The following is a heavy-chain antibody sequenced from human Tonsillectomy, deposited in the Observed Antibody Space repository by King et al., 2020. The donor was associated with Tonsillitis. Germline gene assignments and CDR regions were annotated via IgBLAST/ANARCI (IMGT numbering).Heavy chain of an antibody. CDR3: AREMVTAIGAFDL. CDR2: ITSSSSYI. D-gene: IGHD2-21*02. J-gene: IGHJ3*01. Sequence: VQLVESGGGLVKPGGSLRISCAASGFTFNFHTLNWVRQAPGKGLEWVSSITSSSSYIYYADSVKGRFTISRDNAKNSLYLKMNSLRAEDTAVYYCAREMVTAIGAFDLWGQGTMVTVSS. CDR1: GFTFNFHT. V-gene: IGHV3-21*01.